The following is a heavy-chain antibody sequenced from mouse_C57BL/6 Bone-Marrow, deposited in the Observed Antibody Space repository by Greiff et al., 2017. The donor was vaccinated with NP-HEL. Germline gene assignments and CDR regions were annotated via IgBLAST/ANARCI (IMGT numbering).Heavy chain of an antibody. J-gene: IGHJ1*03. CDR2: IYPGDGDT. CDR3: AIYYYGSSTWYFDV. CDR1: GYAFSSSW. V-gene: IGHV1-82*01. Sequence: VQLVESGPELVKPGASVKISCKASGYAFSSSWMNWVKQRPGKGLEWIGRIYPGDGDTNYNGKFKGKATLTADKSSSTAYMQLSSLTSEDSAVYFCAIYYYGSSTWYFDVWGTGTTVTVSS. D-gene: IGHD1-1*01.